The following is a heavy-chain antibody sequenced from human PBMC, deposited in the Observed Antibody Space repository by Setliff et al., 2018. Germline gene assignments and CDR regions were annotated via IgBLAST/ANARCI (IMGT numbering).Heavy chain of an antibody. CDR3: ARGGTFRYFDF. Sequence: PSETLSLTCTVSGGSISSSSYYWGWIRQPPGKGLEWIGSIYYSGSTYYNPSLKSRVTISVDTSKNQFSLKLSSVTAADTAVYYCARGGTFRYFDFWGQGAPVTVSS. V-gene: IGHV4-39*07. CDR1: GGSISSSSYY. CDR2: IYYSGST. D-gene: IGHD5-12*01. J-gene: IGHJ4*02.